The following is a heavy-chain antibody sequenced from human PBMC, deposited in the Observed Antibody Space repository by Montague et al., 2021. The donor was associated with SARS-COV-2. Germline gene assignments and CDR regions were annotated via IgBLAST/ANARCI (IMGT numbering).Heavy chain of an antibody. CDR1: GGSISSSNW. D-gene: IGHD5-12*01. J-gene: IGHJ4*02. V-gene: IGHV4-4*02. CDR2: IYHSGST. CDR3: ARGGYSGYWDY. Sequence: SETLSLTCAVSGGSISSSNWWSWVRQPPGKGLEWIGEIYHSGSTNYNPSLKSRVTISVDTSKNQFSLKLSSVTAADTAVYYCARGGYSGYWDYWGQGTLVTVSS.